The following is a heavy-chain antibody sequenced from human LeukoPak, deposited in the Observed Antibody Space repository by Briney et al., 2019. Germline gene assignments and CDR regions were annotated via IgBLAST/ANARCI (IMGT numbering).Heavy chain of an antibody. V-gene: IGHV4-61*02. D-gene: IGHD3-3*01. CDR3: ARHYTWRNWFDP. J-gene: IGHJ5*02. CDR1: GGSISSGSYY. Sequence: PSETLSLTCTVSGGSISSGSYYWSWIRQPAGKGLEWIGRIYTSGSTNYNPSLKSRVTISVDTSKNQFSLKLSSVTAADTAVYYCARHYTWRNWFDPWGQGTLVTVSS. CDR2: IYTSGST.